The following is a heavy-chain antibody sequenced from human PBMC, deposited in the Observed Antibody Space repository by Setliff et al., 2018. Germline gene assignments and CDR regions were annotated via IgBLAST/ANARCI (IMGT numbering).Heavy chain of an antibody. Sequence: PGGSLRLSCAASGFTFSSYAMQWVRQVAGKGLEWVSAIGTSGDTYYPDSLKGRFTISREDTRNSLYLQMNSLRAGDSAVYYCVRVGYGGNPWYFDLWGRGTLVTVSS. CDR2: IGTSGDT. V-gene: IGHV3-13*01. J-gene: IGHJ2*01. CDR1: GFTFSSYA. D-gene: IGHD5-12*01. CDR3: VRVGYGGNPWYFDL.